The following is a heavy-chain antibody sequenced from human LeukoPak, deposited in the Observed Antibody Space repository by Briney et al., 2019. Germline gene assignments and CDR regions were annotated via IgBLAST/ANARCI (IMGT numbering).Heavy chain of an antibody. CDR3: ASRAAAGKYYYYYGMDV. CDR1: GGSISSYY. CDR2: IYYSGST. D-gene: IGHD6-13*01. Sequence: SETLSLTCTVSGGSISSYYWSGIRQPPGKGLEWIGYIYYSGSTNYNPSLKSRVTISVDTSKNQFSLKLSSVTAADTAVYYCASRAAAGKYYYYYGMDVWGQGTTVTVSS. J-gene: IGHJ6*02. V-gene: IGHV4-59*01.